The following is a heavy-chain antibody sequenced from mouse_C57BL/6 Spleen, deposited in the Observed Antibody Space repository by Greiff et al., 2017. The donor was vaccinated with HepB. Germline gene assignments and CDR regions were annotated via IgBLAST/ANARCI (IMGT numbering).Heavy chain of an antibody. CDR1: GFTFSDYG. V-gene: IGHV5-17*01. CDR3: AMVLRSSYWYFDV. CDR2: ISSGSSTI. J-gene: IGHJ1*03. Sequence: EVQLVESGGGLVKPGGSLKLSCAASGFTFSDYGMHWVRQAPDKGLEWVAYISSGSSTIYYADTVKGRFTISRDNAKNTLFLQMTSLRSEDTAMYYCAMVLRSSYWYFDVWGTGTTVTVSS. D-gene: IGHD1-1*01.